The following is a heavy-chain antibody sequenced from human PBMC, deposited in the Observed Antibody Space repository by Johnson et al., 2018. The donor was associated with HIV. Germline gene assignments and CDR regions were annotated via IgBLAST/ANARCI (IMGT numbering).Heavy chain of an antibody. D-gene: IGHD3-3*01. J-gene: IGHJ3*02. V-gene: IGHV3-30*02. CDR1: GFIFSNYG. CDR3: ARPMGTYYNFWSGSNALDI. Sequence: QVQLVESGGGVVQPGESLRLSCVASGFIFSNYGVHWVRQAPGKGLEWVAFTRYDGSNKYYVDSVKGRFTISRDNSKNTLYLQMNSLRPEDTAVYYCARPMGTYYNFWSGSNALDIWGQGTMVTVSS. CDR2: TRYDGSNK.